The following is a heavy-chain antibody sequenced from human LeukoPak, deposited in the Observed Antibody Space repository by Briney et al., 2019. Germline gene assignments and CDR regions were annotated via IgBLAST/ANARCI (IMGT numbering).Heavy chain of an antibody. CDR1: GFTFSDYY. J-gene: IGHJ4*02. D-gene: IGHD6-19*01. CDR3: ARSGPYSSGWNRRAYFDY. Sequence: GGSLRLSCAASGFTFSDYYMSWIRQAPGKGLEWVSYISSSGSTIYYADSVKGRFTVSRDNANNSLYLQMSSLRAEDTAVYYCARSGPYSSGWNRRAYFDYWGQGTLVTVSS. V-gene: IGHV3-11*04. CDR2: ISSSGSTI.